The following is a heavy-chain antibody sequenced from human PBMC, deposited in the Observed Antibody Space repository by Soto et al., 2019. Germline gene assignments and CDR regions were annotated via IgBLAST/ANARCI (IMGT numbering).Heavy chain of an antibody. D-gene: IGHD6-6*01. Sequence: SVKVSCKASGGTFSSYALRWGRQAPRQGLEWMGGIIPIFGTANYAQKFQGRVTITADESTSTAYMELSSLRSEDTAVYYCARDSIYSSSSQTFDYWGQGTLVTVSS. CDR1: GGTFSSYA. J-gene: IGHJ4*02. CDR3: ARDSIYSSSSQTFDY. CDR2: IIPIFGTA. V-gene: IGHV1-69*13.